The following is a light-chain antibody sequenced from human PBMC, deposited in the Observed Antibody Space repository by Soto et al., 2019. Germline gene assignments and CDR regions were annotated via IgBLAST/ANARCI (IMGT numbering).Light chain of an antibody. CDR2: DVT. CDR1: SSDVGGWNF. V-gene: IGLV2-8*01. J-gene: IGLJ1*01. CDR3: SSYAGNNDYV. Sequence: QSALTQPPSASGSPGQSVTITCTGTSSDVGGWNFVSWYQLLPGKAPKLILYDVTKRPSGVPDRFSGSKSGNTASLTVSGLQAEDEAEYYCSSYAGNNDYVFGTGTKVTVL.